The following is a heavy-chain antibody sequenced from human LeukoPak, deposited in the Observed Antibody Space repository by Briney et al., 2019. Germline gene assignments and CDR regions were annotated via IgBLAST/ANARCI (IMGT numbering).Heavy chain of an antibody. CDR1: GYTFTSYA. Sequence: GASVKVSCKASGYTFTSYAMHWVRRAPGQRLEWMGWINAGNGNTKYSQKFQGRVTITRDTSASTAYMELSSLRSEDTAVYYCAASMVRGVIITAYYYYGMDVWGQGTTVTVSS. CDR3: AASMVRGVIITAYYYYGMDV. J-gene: IGHJ6*02. CDR2: INAGNGNT. V-gene: IGHV1-3*01. D-gene: IGHD3-10*01.